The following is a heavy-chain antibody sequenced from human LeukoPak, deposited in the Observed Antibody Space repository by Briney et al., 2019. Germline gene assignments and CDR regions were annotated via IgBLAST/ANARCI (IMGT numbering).Heavy chain of an antibody. CDR3: TTVQRIVLQFSEWPHDAFDI. Sequence: GGSLRLSCGASGFSFSNAWMSWVRQAAGRGLEWVGHIKSKFDGGTTDYAAPVKGRFTISRDDSKDTLYLQMNRLKTEDTAVYFCTTVQRIVLQFSEWPHDAFDIWGQGTMVTVSS. D-gene: IGHD3-3*01. CDR1: GFSFSNAW. J-gene: IGHJ3*02. V-gene: IGHV3-15*01. CDR2: IKSKFDGGTT.